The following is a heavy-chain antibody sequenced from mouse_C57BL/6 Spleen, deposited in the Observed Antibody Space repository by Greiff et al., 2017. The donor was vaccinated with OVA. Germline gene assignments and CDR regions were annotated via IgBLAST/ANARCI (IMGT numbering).Heavy chain of an antibody. CDR2: IHPNSGST. CDR3: ERRGYGNSEGYAMDY. CDR1: GYTFTSYW. J-gene: IGHJ4*01. Sequence: QVQLQQPGAELVKPGASVKLSCKASGYTFTSYWMHWVKQRPGQGLEWIGMIHPNSGSTNYNEKFKSKATLTVDKSSNTAYMHISSLTYEDSAVYNCERRGYGNSEGYAMDYWGQGTSVTVSS. D-gene: IGHD2-1*01. V-gene: IGHV1-64*01.